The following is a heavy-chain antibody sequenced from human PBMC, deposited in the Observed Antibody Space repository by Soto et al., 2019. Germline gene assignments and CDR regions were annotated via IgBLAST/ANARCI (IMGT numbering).Heavy chain of an antibody. D-gene: IGHD1-26*01. CDR1: GYTFTGYY. V-gene: IGHV1-69*10. J-gene: IGHJ4*02. Sequence: GASVKVSCKASGYTFTGYYMHWARQAPGQGLEWMGWIIPILGIANYAQKFQGRVTITADKSTSTAYMELSSLRSEDTAVYYCASSAVGAYYYFDYWGQGTLVTVSS. CDR2: IIPILGIA. CDR3: ASSAVGAYYYFDY.